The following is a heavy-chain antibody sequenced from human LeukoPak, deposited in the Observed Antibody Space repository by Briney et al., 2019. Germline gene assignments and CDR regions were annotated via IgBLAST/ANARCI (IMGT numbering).Heavy chain of an antibody. V-gene: IGHV1-69*13. D-gene: IGHD3-3*01. CDR1: GGTFSSYA. CDR2: IIPIFGTA. J-gene: IGHJ3*02. Sequence: ASVKVSCKASGGTFSSYAISWVRQAPGQGLEWMGGIIPIFGTANYAQKFQGRVTITADESTSTAYMELSSLRSEDTAVYYCARTRPKYYDFWSGPSSDAFDIWGQGTMVTVSS. CDR3: ARTRPKYYDFWSGPSSDAFDI.